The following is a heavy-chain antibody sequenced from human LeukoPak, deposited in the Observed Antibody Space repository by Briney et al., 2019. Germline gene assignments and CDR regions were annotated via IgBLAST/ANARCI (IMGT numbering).Heavy chain of an antibody. V-gene: IGHV3-74*01. Sequence: PGGSLRLSCAASGFTFNNYWIHWARQLPGKGLVWVSCISPTGSTTSYADSVKGRFTVSRDNAKNTLYLQVNNLRAEDTAVYYCARGPNSNWSGLDFWGQGTLLTVSS. J-gene: IGHJ4*02. CDR1: GFTFNNYW. CDR2: ISPTGSTT. CDR3: ARGPNSNWSGLDF. D-gene: IGHD6-6*01.